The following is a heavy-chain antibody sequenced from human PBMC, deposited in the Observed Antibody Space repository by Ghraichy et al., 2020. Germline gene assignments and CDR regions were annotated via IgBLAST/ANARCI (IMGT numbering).Heavy chain of an antibody. J-gene: IGHJ4*02. CDR2: FDPEDGET. V-gene: IGHV1-24*01. CDR1: GYTLTELS. D-gene: IGHD4-17*01. Sequence: ASVKVPCKVSGYTLTELSMHWVRQAPGKGLEWMGGFDPEDGETIYAQKFQGRVTMTEDTSTDTAYMELSSLRSEDTAVYYCATDYPLPIYGDYAGVEDYWGQGTLVTVSS. CDR3: ATDYPLPIYGDYAGVEDY.